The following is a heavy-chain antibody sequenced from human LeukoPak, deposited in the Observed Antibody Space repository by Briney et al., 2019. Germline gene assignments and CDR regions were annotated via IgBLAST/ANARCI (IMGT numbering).Heavy chain of an antibody. V-gene: IGHV4-59*01. D-gene: IGHD3-9*01. Sequence: SSETLSLTCTVSVGSISYYYWTWIRQSPGKGLEWIGQIYYTGSTYYNPSLKRRVTISVDTSRNQFSLNLTSVTAADTAVYYCARGGTYNDILSFDPWGQGTLVTVSS. J-gene: IGHJ5*02. CDR2: IYYTGST. CDR1: VGSISYYY. CDR3: ARGGTYNDILSFDP.